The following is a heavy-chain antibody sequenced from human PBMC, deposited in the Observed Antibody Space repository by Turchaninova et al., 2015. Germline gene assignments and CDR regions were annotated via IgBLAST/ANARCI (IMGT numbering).Heavy chain of an antibody. CDR2: IYYSGRT. J-gene: IGHJ4*02. Sequence: QVQLQESGPGLVKPSETLSLTCTVSGGSISSYYWSWIRQPPGKGLGWIWYIYYSGRTNYNPPLKSRFTISVDPSKNQFSLELSAVTAADTAVSYYARRRCSGGSCSFDYWGQGTLVTVSS. CDR1: GGSISSYY. V-gene: IGHV4-59*08. CDR3: ARRRCSGGSCSFDY. D-gene: IGHD2-15*01.